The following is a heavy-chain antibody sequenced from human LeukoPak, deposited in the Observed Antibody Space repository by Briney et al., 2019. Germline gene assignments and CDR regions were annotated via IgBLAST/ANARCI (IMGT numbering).Heavy chain of an antibody. CDR3: AKDRSVSCSGGSCYYSGGFDY. CDR2: IDPYGST. CDR1: GFTFSSFW. D-gene: IGHD2-15*01. J-gene: IGHJ4*02. V-gene: IGHV3-74*01. Sequence: GGSLRLSCAASGFTFSSFWMLWVRQDPGKGLVWVSRIDPYGSTSYADSVKGRFTISGDNAKNTLYLQMNSLRAEDTAVYYCAKDRSVSCSGGSCYYSGGFDYWGQGTLVTVSS.